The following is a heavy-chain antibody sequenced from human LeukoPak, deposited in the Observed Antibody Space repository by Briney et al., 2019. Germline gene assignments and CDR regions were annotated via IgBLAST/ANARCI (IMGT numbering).Heavy chain of an antibody. J-gene: IGHJ4*02. D-gene: IGHD2-15*01. CDR3: ASCLGHANQTSGSCRRGGFFHY. Sequence: SVKVSCVASGGSFCSYAISCVCEAPGEGLEWMGRIIPILGIANYSQKFQGRVTITADKSTSTAYMELSSLRSEDTAVYYCASCLGHANQTSGSCRRGGFFHYWGQGTLVTVSS. V-gene: IGHV1-69*04. CDR2: IIPILGIA. CDR1: GGSFCSYA.